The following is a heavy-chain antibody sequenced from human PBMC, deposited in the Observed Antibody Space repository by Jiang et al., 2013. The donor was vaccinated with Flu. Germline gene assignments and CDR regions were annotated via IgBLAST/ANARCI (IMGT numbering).Heavy chain of an antibody. CDR3: AKAVNGYFDY. D-gene: IGHD2-8*01. J-gene: IGHJ4*02. CDR2: IWYDGSHE. V-gene: IGHV3-33*06. CDR1: GFTFSSYS. Sequence: QLLESGGGVVQAGTSLRLSCTASGFTFSSYSMHWVRQAPGKGPEWVAVIWYDGSHEDYGDSVRGRFTISRDNSQNTLYLQMNSLRAEDTAVYYCAKAVNGYFDYWGQGALVTVSS.